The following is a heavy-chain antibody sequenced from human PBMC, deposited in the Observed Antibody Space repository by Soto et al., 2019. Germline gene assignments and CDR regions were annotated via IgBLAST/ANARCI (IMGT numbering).Heavy chain of an antibody. CDR2: INPSGGST. CDR3: AREYPSTYYFDP. D-gene: IGHD3-10*01. V-gene: IGHV1-46*01. J-gene: IGHJ5*02. Sequence: QVLLEQSGAEVKRPGASVKISCRTFGYTFTNFYVHWLRQATGKGLEWMGNINPSGGSTIYSQNFQGRVTMTWDTPSRTVYMEMSGLRPEDTGVYYCAREYPSTYYFDPWGQGTLVTVSS. CDR1: GYTFTNFY.